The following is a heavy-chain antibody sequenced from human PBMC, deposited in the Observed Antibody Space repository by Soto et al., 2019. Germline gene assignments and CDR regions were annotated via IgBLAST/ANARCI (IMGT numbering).Heavy chain of an antibody. CDR2: ICVSGGST. CDR3: AKESGGYYDFWSGYYLSYYFDY. J-gene: IGHJ4*02. CDR1: GFTSSSFA. Sequence: PGGSLRLSCAASGFTSSSFAMSWVRQAPGKGLEWVSSICVSGGSTYYADSVKGRFTFSRDNSKNTVYLQMNSLRAEDTAVYYCAKESGGYYDFWSGYYLSYYFDYWGQGTLVTVSS. D-gene: IGHD3-3*01. V-gene: IGHV3-23*01.